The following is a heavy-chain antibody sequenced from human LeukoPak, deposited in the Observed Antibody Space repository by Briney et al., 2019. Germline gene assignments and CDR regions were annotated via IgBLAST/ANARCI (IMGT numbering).Heavy chain of an antibody. CDR2: IYYSGST. CDR3: ARNHRSGSPVAV. V-gene: IGHV4-59*01. D-gene: IGHD1-26*01. J-gene: IGHJ4*02. Sequence: SETLSLTCTVSGGSISSYYWSWIRQPPGKGLEWIGYIYYSGSTNYNPSLKSRVTISVDTSKNQFSLKLSSVTAADTAVYYCARNHRSGSPVAVWGQGTLVTVSS. CDR1: GGSISSYY.